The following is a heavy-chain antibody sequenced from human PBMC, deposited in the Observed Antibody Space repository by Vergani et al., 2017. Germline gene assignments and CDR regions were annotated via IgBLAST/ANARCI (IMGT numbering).Heavy chain of an antibody. CDR2: ISSSGSTI. CDR3: ARDQGIVGATDY. J-gene: IGHJ4*02. CDR1: GGSISSSSYY. D-gene: IGHD1-26*01. Sequence: QLQLQESGPGLVKPSETLSLTCTVSGGSISSSSYYWGWIRQPPGKGLEWVSYISSSGSTIYYADSVKGRFTISRDNAKNSLYQQMNSLRAEDTAVYYCARDQGIVGATDYWGQGTLVTVSS. V-gene: IGHV3-11*01.